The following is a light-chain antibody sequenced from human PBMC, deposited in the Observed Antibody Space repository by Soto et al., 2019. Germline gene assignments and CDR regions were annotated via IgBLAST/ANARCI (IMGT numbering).Light chain of an antibody. Sequence: EIVLTQSPGTLSLSPGERATLSCRASQSVSSSHLAWYQQKPGQAPRLLIYGASSRATGIPDRFSGSGSGTDFTHTISRLEPEDCAVYYCQQYGSSPWTFGQGTKVEIK. CDR3: QQYGSSPWT. V-gene: IGKV3-20*01. CDR1: QSVSSSH. CDR2: GAS. J-gene: IGKJ1*01.